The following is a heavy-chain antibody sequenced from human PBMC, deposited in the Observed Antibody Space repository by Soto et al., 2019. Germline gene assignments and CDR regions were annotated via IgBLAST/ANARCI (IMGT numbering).Heavy chain of an antibody. V-gene: IGHV1-69*13. J-gene: IGHJ6*02. CDR1: GGTFSSYA. D-gene: IGHD5-12*01. CDR3: ARAKEMATIKDYYYGMDV. CDR2: IIPIFGTA. Sequence: SVKVSCKASGGTFSSYAISWVRQAPGQGLEWMGGIIPIFGTANYAQKFQGRVTITADESTSTAYMELSSLRSEDTAVYYCARAKEMATIKDYYYGMDVWGQGTTVTVSS.